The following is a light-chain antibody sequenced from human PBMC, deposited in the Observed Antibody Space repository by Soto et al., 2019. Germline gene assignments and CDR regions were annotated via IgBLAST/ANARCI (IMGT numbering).Light chain of an antibody. CDR2: DAS. V-gene: IGKV3-11*01. CDR3: QQRSNWPPV. J-gene: IGKJ4*01. CDR1: QSVSSY. Sequence: EIVLTQSPATLSLSPGERATLSCRASQSVSSYLAWYQQKPGQAPRLLIYDASNRATGIPARFSGSGSRTDFTLTISSLEPEDFAFYYCQQRSNWPPVFGGGTKVDIK.